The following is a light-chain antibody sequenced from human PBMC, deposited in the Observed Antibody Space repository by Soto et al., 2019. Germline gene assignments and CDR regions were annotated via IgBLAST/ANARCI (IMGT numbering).Light chain of an antibody. CDR3: QQYNTYPWT. CDR1: QSISSW. CDR2: DAS. J-gene: IGKJ1*01. Sequence: DIQMTQSPSTLSASVGDRVTITFRASQSISSWLAWYQQKPGRAPKLLIYDASTLESGVPSRFSGSGSGTEFTLTISRLQPDDFATYYCQQYNTYPWTFGQGTKVDI. V-gene: IGKV1-5*01.